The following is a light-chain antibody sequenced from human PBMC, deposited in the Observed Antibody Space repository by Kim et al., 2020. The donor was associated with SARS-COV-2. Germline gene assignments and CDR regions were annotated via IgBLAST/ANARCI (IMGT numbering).Light chain of an antibody. CDR1: QDISDY. V-gene: IGKV1-33*01. CDR3: QQYGDLPYT. Sequence: DIQLTQSPPSLSASVGDTVTITCQAGQDISDYLNWYQQKPGKAPKLLIYDASNLETGVPSRFSGSGSGTNLILTISSLQPEDIATYFCQQYGDLPYTFGQGTKLQI. CDR2: DAS. J-gene: IGKJ2*01.